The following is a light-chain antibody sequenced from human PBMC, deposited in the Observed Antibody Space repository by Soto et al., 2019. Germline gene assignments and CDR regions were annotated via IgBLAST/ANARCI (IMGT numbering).Light chain of an antibody. Sequence: QSVLTQPPSASGTPGQRVTISCSGSSANIGSNTVNWYQQLPGTAPKLLIYSNNFRPSGVPDRFSGAKSGTSASLAISGLQSEDEADYYCASWDDSLNGGVFGGGTKVTVL. V-gene: IGLV1-44*01. CDR2: SNN. J-gene: IGLJ3*02. CDR3: ASWDDSLNGGV. CDR1: SANIGSNT.